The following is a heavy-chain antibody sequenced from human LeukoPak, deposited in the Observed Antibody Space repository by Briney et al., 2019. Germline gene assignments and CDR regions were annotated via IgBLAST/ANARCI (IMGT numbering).Heavy chain of an antibody. D-gene: IGHD6-19*01. V-gene: IGHV4-34*01. CDR2: INHSGST. J-gene: IGHJ4*02. Sequence: PSETLSLTCAVYGGSFSGYYWSWIRQPPGKGLEWIGEINHSGSTNYNPSLKGRVTISVDTSKNQFSLKLSSVTAADTAVYYCAREGIAVAGQKFDYWGQGTLVTVSS. CDR1: GGSFSGYY. CDR3: AREGIAVAGQKFDY.